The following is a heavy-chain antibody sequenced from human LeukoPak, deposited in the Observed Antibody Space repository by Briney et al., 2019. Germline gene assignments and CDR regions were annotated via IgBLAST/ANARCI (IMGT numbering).Heavy chain of an antibody. Sequence: GRSLTLSCAASGFTFSTYFMHWVRQDPAKGLEWVADMASDGSHTFYVESVKGRFTISGDNSRNTLYLQMNSLRAEDTAVYFCARERQDTILHSGAFDIWGQGTKVTVSS. V-gene: IGHV3-30-3*01. CDR2: MASDGSHT. CDR1: GFTFSTYF. D-gene: IGHD2-21*01. J-gene: IGHJ3*02. CDR3: ARERQDTILHSGAFDI.